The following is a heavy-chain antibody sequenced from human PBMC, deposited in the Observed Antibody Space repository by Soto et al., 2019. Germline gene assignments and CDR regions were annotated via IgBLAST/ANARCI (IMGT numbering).Heavy chain of an antibody. J-gene: IGHJ4*02. CDR1: GFTFSSYG. D-gene: IGHD3-10*01. Sequence: QAQLVESGGGVVQPGRSLRLSCAASGFTFSSYGMHWVRQAPGTGLEWVAVFWFDGSSKYYADSVKGRFTISRDNSKNTLYLQMNILRDEDTGVYYCARESPFDPGEYWCQGTLVTVSS. V-gene: IGHV3-33*01. CDR2: FWFDGSSK. CDR3: ARESPFDPGEY.